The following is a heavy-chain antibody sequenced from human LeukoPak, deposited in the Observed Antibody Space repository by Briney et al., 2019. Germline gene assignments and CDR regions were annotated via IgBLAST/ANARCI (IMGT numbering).Heavy chain of an antibody. CDR1: GYSFTGYY. CDR2: INPKSGGT. CDR3: ARVEYSSSSGGGGIDS. D-gene: IGHD6-6*01. V-gene: IGHV1-2*02. J-gene: IGHJ4*02. Sequence: ASVKVSCKASGYSFTGYYMHWVRQAPGQGLEWMGWINPKSGGTNYAQKFQGRVTMTRDTSISTAYMELSRLRSDDTAVYYCARVEYSSSSGGGGIDSWGQGTLVTVSS.